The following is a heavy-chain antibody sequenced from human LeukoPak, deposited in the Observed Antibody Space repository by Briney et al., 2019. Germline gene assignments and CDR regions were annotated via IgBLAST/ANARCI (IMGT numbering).Heavy chain of an antibody. J-gene: IGHJ6*03. V-gene: IGHV4-39*07. CDR3: ARTTEGYCSSTRCYGFDYYYYMDV. Sequence: SETLSLTCTVPGGSISSSSYYWGWIRQPPGKGLEWIGSIYYSGSTYYNPSLKSRVTISVDTSKNQFSLKLSSVTAADTAVYYCARTTEGYCSSTRCYGFDYYYYMDVWGKGTTVTISS. D-gene: IGHD2-2*01. CDR2: IYYSGST. CDR1: GGSISSSSYY.